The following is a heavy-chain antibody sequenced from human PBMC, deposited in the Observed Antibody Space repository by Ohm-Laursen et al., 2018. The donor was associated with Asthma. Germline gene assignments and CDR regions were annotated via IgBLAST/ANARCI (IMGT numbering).Heavy chain of an antibody. J-gene: IGHJ4*02. CDR1: GGTFSSYA. V-gene: IGHV1-69*01. Sequence: SSVKVSCKASGGTFSSYAISWVRQAPGQGLEWMGGIIPIFGTANYAQKFQGRVTITADESTSTAYMELSSLRSEDTAVYYCARDRRGNSSPAIFDYWGQGTLVTVSS. CDR2: IIPIFGTA. D-gene: IGHD6-6*01. CDR3: ARDRRGNSSPAIFDY.